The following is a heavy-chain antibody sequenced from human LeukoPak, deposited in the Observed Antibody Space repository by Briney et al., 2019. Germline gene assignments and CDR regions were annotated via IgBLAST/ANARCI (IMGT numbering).Heavy chain of an antibody. V-gene: IGHV4-59*01. D-gene: IGHD6-13*01. CDR2: TYYSGST. CDR1: GGSISSYY. CDR3: ARHSSSWPNDAFDI. Sequence: PSETLSLTCTVSGGSISSYYWSWIRQPPGKGLEWIGYTYYSGSTNYNPSLKSRVTISVDTSKNQFSLKLSSVTAADTAVYYCARHSSSWPNDAFDIWGQGTMVTVSS. J-gene: IGHJ3*02.